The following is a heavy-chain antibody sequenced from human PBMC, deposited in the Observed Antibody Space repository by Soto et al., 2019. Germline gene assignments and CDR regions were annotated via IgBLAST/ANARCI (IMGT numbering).Heavy chain of an antibody. Sequence: GGSLRLSCTASGSGFTFRNYTLNWVRQAPGKGLEWVAVISYDGTIKYYADSVKGRFTISRDDSKKTVFLQRNSLRGEDTAVYYCAREGLRLPWTIDLWGQGALLTVS. CDR1: GSGFTFRNYT. J-gene: IGHJ5*02. CDR2: ISYDGTIK. V-gene: IGHV3-30*16. CDR3: AREGLRLPWTIDL. D-gene: IGHD2-21*02.